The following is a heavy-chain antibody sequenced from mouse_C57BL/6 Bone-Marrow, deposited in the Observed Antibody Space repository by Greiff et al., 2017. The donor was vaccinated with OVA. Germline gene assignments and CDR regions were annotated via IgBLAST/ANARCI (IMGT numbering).Heavy chain of an antibody. V-gene: IGHV1-47*01. D-gene: IGHD1-1*01. CDR2: FHPYNDDT. CDR3: ARGDYYGSSYDWYFDV. Sequence: QVQLQQSGAELVKPGASVKMSCKASGYTFTTYPIEWMKQNHGKSLEWIGNFHPYNDDTKYNEKFKGKATLTVEKSSSTVYLELSRLTSDDSAVYYRARGDYYGSSYDWYFDVWGTGTTVTVSS. J-gene: IGHJ1*03. CDR1: GYTFTTYP.